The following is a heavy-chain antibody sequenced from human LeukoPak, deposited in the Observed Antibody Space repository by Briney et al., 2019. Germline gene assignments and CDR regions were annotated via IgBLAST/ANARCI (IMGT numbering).Heavy chain of an antibody. Sequence: GGSLRLSCAASGFIFSRYWMHWVRQAPGKELVWVSRINNDGSITNSADSVKGRFTISRDNAKNTLYLQMNGLRAEDTAGYYCARADDGANSWVNYWGQGTLVTVSS. V-gene: IGHV3-74*01. CDR1: GFIFSRYW. J-gene: IGHJ4*02. D-gene: IGHD4-23*01. CDR2: INNDGSIT. CDR3: ARADDGANSWVNY.